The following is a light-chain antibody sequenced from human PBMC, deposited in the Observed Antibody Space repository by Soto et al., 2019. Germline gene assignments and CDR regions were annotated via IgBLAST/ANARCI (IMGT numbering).Light chain of an antibody. CDR3: QQRSNWPPDKYT. J-gene: IGKJ2*01. Sequence: EVVLTQSPATLSLSPGERATLSCRAGVNIADYVSWYQQKPGQTPRLLIYDGSNRATGIPARFSGSGSGTDHTLTISSLEPEDSAVYYCQQRSNWPPDKYTFGQGTKLEI. V-gene: IGKV3-11*01. CDR1: VNIADY. CDR2: DGS.